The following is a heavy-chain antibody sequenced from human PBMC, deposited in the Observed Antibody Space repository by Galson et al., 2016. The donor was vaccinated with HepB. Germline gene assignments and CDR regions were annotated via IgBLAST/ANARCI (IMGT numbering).Heavy chain of an antibody. CDR1: EFTFSSYA. CDR2: IDSSGHST. J-gene: IGHJ6*02. Sequence: SLRLSCAASEFTFSSYAMSWVRQAPGKGLEWVSAIDSSGHSTYYTDSVTGRFTISRDNSKNTLYLQMNSLRYDDTAVYYCAKAATPVFYYHGIDVWGQGTAVTVSS. CDR3: AKAATPVFYYHGIDV. V-gene: IGHV3-23*01.